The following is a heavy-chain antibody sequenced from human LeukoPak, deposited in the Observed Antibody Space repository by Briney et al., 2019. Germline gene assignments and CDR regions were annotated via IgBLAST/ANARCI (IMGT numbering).Heavy chain of an antibody. D-gene: IGHD3-9*01. CDR2: IIPIFGTA. CDR1: GGTFSSYA. V-gene: IGHV1-69*01. Sequence: GSSVKVSCKASGGTFSSYAISWVRQALGQGLEWMGGIIPIFGTANYAQKFQGRVTITADESTSTAYMELSSLRSEDTAVYYCARDGPYTIFAAGGYFDYWGQGTLVTVSS. J-gene: IGHJ4*02. CDR3: ARDGPYTIFAAGGYFDY.